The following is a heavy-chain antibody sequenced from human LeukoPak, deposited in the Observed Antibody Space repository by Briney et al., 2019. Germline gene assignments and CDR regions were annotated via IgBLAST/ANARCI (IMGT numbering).Heavy chain of an antibody. D-gene: IGHD3-10*01. CDR1: GGSISSGDYY. CDR3: ASYTYYYGSGLDY. J-gene: IGHJ4*02. V-gene: IGHV4-30-4*01. CDR2: IYYSGST. Sequence: PSETLSLTCTVPGGSISSGDYYWSWIRQPPGKGLEWIGYIYYSGSTYYNPSLKSRVTISVDTSKNQFSLKLSSVTAADTAVYYCASYTYYYGSGLDYWGQGTLVTVSS.